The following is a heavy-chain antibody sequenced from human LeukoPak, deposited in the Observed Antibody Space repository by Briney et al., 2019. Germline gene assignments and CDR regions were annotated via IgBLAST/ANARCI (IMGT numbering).Heavy chain of an antibody. D-gene: IGHD2-2*01. J-gene: IGHJ6*03. V-gene: IGHV1-69*01. CDR1: GGTFSSYA. Sequence: GSSVKVSCKASGGTFSSYAISWVRQAPGQGLEWMGGIIPIFGTANYAQKFQGRVTITADESTSTAYMELSSLRSEDTAVYYCARALEYQLEPDGYYYYYYYMDVWGKGTTVTVSS. CDR3: ARALEYQLEPDGYYYYYYYMDV. CDR2: IIPIFGTA.